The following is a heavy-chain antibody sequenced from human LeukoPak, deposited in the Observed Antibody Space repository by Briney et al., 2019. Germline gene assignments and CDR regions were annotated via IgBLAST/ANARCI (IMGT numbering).Heavy chain of an antibody. J-gene: IGHJ5*02. CDR1: GYSISSGYY. CDR2: VYHSGST. V-gene: IGHV4-38-2*02. CDR3: ARDGHYYDSSGYYYNWFDP. D-gene: IGHD3-22*01. Sequence: TETLSLTCTVSGYSISSGYYWGWIRQPPGNGLEWIGSVYHSGSTYYNPSLKSRVTISVDTSKNQFSLQLSSVTAADTAVYYCARDGHYYDSSGYYYNWFDPWGQGTLVTVSS.